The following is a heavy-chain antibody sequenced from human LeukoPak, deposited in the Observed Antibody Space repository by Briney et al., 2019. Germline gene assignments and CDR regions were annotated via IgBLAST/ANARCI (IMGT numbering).Heavy chain of an antibody. Sequence: SQTLSLTCTVSGGTISTYYWGWIRQPPGKGLEWIGYIYHSGSTNYNPSLKSRVTMSLDTSKNQFSLKLGSVTAADTAVYYCAREKTGAGSFDICGQGTMVTVSS. D-gene: IGHD7-27*01. J-gene: IGHJ3*02. CDR2: IYHSGST. V-gene: IGHV4-59*01. CDR1: GGTISTYY. CDR3: AREKTGAGSFDI.